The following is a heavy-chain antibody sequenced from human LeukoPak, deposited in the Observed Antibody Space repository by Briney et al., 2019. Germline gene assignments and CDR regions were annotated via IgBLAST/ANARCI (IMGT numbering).Heavy chain of an antibody. J-gene: IGHJ4*02. D-gene: IGHD3-9*01. Sequence: GGSLRLSCAASGFTFDDYAMHWVRQAPGKGLEWVSGISWNSGSIGYADSVKGRFTISRDNAKNSLYLQMNSLRAEDTALYYCARGGYLDWLLTDWGQGTLVTVSS. CDR1: GFTFDDYA. V-gene: IGHV3-9*01. CDR2: ISWNSGSI. CDR3: ARGGYLDWLLTD.